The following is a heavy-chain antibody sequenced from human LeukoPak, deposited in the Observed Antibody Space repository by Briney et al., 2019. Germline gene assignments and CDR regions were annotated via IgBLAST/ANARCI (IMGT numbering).Heavy chain of an antibody. CDR3: ARDEKSPPGYNSVPEYYFDL. J-gene: IGHJ4*02. Sequence: PGGSLRLSCAASGFTFISYAMHWVRQAPGKGLEWVAVTSYDGSKKYYADSVKGRFTISRDNSKNTLYLQMNSLRAEDTAVYYCARDEKSPPGYNSVPEYYFDLWGQGSLVTVSS. D-gene: IGHD5-18*01. CDR2: TSYDGSKK. V-gene: IGHV3-30-3*01. CDR1: GFTFISYA.